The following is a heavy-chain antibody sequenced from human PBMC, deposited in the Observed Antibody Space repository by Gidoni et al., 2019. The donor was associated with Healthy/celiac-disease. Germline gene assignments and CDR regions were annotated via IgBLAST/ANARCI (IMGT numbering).Heavy chain of an antibody. CDR2: ISSSSSYT. CDR3: ARDQVYGDYVEEYNWFDP. Sequence: QVQLVESGGGLVKPGGSLRLSCAASGFTFSAYYMSWIRQAPGKGLEWVSYISSSSSYTNYADSVKGRFTISRDNAKNSLYLQMNSLRAEDTAVYYCARDQVYGDYVEEYNWFDPWGQGTLVTVSS. CDR1: GFTFSAYY. V-gene: IGHV3-11*06. J-gene: IGHJ5*02. D-gene: IGHD4-17*01.